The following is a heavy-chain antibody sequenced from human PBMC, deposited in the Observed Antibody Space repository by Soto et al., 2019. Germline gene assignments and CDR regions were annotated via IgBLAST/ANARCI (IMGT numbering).Heavy chain of an antibody. D-gene: IGHD1-1*01. CDR1: GLTFSNYA. Sequence: VGSLRLSCATSGLTFSNYAMSWVRQAPGGGLEWVSSMSGSSSTTYYADSVRGRFTISRDRSKNTLYLQMSSLRAEDTALYYCAKNQEREHPMFIDFWGQGILVTVLS. CDR2: MSGSSSTT. J-gene: IGHJ4*02. CDR3: AKNQEREHPMFIDF. V-gene: IGHV3-23*01.